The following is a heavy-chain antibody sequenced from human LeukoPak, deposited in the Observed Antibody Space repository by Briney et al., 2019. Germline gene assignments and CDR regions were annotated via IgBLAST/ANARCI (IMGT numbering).Heavy chain of an antibody. V-gene: IGHV4-4*02. J-gene: IGHJ4*02. CDR1: GGSISGSFW. CDR3: ATSSHYSQRL. D-gene: IGHD6-6*01. Sequence: KTSETLSLTCGVSGGSISGSFWCNWVRQSPGQGLEWIGEIYESGTTNYNPSLQSRVTISLDKSKNQFSLKLTSVTAADTAVYYCATSSHYSQRLWGQGTLVTVSS. CDR2: IYESGTT.